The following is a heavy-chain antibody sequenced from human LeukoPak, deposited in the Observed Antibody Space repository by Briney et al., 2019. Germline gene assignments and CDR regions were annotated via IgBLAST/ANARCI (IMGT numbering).Heavy chain of an antibody. J-gene: IGHJ4*02. Sequence: ASVKVSCKASGYTFTANDMHWVRQAPGQGLEWMGWMSPNSGDTNYAQKFQGRVSMTRDTSITTAYMEPTRLTFDDTAVYYCVRALPSAGWGQGTLVTVSS. CDR2: MSPNSGDT. CDR3: VRALPSAG. D-gene: IGHD6-25*01. CDR1: GYTFTAND. V-gene: IGHV1-2*02.